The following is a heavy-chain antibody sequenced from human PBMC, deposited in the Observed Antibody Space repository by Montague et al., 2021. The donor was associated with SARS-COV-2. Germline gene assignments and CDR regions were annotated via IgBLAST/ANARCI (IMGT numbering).Heavy chain of an antibody. CDR1: GGSISSGGYC. J-gene: IGHJ4*02. CDR3: ARVGNYLGVY. Sequence: TLSLTCTVSGGSISSGGYCWNWIRQYPGKGLEWIGYIYNSGTTSYSPSLRSRATISIDTSKNLFSLKLTSVTAADTGVYYCARVGNYLGVYWGQGILVTVSS. V-gene: IGHV4-31*03. CDR2: IYNSGTT. D-gene: IGHD3-10*01.